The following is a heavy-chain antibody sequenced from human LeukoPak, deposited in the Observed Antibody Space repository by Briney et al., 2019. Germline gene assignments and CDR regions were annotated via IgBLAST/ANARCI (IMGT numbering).Heavy chain of an antibody. D-gene: IGHD3-22*01. V-gene: IGHV3-21*01. CDR1: GFTFSSYS. CDR2: ISSSSSYI. CDR3: ARDYYDSSGYYHGDY. J-gene: IGHJ4*02. Sequence: GGSLRLSCAASGFTFSSYSMNWVRQAPGKGLEWVSSISSSSSYIFYADSVKGRFTISRDNAKNSLYLQMNSLRAEDTAVYYCARDYYDSSGYYHGDYWGQGNLVPVSS.